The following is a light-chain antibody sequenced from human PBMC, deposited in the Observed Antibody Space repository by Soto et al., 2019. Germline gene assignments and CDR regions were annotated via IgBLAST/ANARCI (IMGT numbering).Light chain of an antibody. CDR3: QTWGTGIQV. Sequence: QLVLTQSPSASASLGASVKLTCTLSSGHSSYAIAWHQQQPEKGPRYLMKLNSDGSHYKGGGIPDRFSGSSSGAERYLTISSLQSEDEADYYCQTWGTGIQVFGTGNKLTVL. CDR1: SGHSSYA. J-gene: IGLJ1*01. CDR2: LNSDGSH. V-gene: IGLV4-69*01.